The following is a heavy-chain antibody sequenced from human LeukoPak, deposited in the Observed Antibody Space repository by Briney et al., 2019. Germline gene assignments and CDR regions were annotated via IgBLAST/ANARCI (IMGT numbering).Heavy chain of an antibody. CDR2: INWNGGST. CDR3: ARDTLVVPAAQLDY. V-gene: IGHV3-20*04. J-gene: IGHJ4*02. D-gene: IGHD2-2*01. Sequence: GGSLRLSCAASGFTFDDYGMSWVRQAPGKGLEWVSGINWNGGSTGYADSVKGRFTISRDNAKNSLYLQMNSLRAEDTALYYCARDTLVVPAAQLDYWGQGTLVTVSS. CDR1: GFTFDDYG.